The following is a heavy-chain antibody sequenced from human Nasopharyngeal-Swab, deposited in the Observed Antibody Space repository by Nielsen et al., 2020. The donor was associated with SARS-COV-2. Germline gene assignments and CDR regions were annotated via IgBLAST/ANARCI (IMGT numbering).Heavy chain of an antibody. CDR3: AKGLLFAGVVSYNRHYSYALHV. D-gene: IGHD3-3*01. CDR1: GFSFDDYA. CDR2: INWNSGNI. J-gene: IGHJ6*02. V-gene: IGHV3-9*01. Sequence: GGSLRLSCAASGFSFDDYAMYWVQQAPGKGLEWVSSINWNSGNIDYADSVKGRFTVSRDNAKNSLYLQMNSLRAEDTALYHCAKGLLFAGVVSYNRHYSYALHVWGQGTTVTVSS.